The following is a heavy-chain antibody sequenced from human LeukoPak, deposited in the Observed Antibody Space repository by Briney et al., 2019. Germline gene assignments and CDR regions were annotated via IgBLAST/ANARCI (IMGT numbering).Heavy chain of an antibody. CDR1: GGSISSYY. Sequence: SVTLSLTCTVSGGSISSYYWNWIRQPPGKGLEWIGFVYYSGSTNYNPSLKSRVTISVDTSKNQFSLKLSSVTAADTAVYYCARGGNSYGSGYYFDYWGQGTLVTVSS. J-gene: IGHJ4*02. D-gene: IGHD3-10*01. V-gene: IGHV4-59*08. CDR3: ARGGNSYGSGYYFDY. CDR2: VYYSGST.